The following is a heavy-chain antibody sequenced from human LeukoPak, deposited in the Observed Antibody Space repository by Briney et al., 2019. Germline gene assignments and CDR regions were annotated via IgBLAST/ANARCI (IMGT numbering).Heavy chain of an antibody. CDR3: ARDGYHYYGSGTYFGYYYMDV. CDR1: GFTFSSYG. J-gene: IGHJ6*03. V-gene: IGHV3-48*04. D-gene: IGHD3-10*01. CDR2: ISGSGSAI. Sequence: GGSLRLSCAASGFTFSSYGMNWVRQAPGKGLEWVSYISGSGSAIYYADSVKGRFTISRDNAKNSLYLQMNCLRAEDTAVYYCARDGYHYYGSGTYFGYYYMDVWGKGTTVTISS.